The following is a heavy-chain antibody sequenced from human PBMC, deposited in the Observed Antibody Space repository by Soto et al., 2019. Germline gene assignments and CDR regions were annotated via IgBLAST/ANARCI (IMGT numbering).Heavy chain of an antibody. CDR3: SHGSGWLHGY. V-gene: IGHV2-5*01. D-gene: IGHD6-19*01. CDR1: GFSLSSNAVG. Sequence: QITLKESGPTLVKPTQTLTLTCTFSGFSLSSNAVGVGWLRQPPGKALEWLALIYSNDDKQYTPSLRPRLTTPKHPSNNPAPLTMTDVHAVDTVTDFCSHGSGWLHGYWGQGIMVTVSS. J-gene: IGHJ4*02. CDR2: IYSNDDK.